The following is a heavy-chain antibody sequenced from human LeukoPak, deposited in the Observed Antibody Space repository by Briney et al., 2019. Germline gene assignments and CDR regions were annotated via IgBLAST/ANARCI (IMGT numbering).Heavy chain of an antibody. CDR2: IYYSGST. V-gene: IGHV4-59*01. Sequence: PSETLSLTCTVSGGSINSYYWSWIRQPPGKGLEWIGYIYYSGSTNYNPSLKSRVTISVDTSKHLFSLKLSSVTAADTAEYYCAREVGAYFDYWGQGTLVTVSS. D-gene: IGHD1-26*01. CDR3: AREVGAYFDY. CDR1: GGSINSYY. J-gene: IGHJ4*02.